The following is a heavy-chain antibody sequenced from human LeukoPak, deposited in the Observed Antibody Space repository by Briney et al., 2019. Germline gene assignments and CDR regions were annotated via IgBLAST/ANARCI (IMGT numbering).Heavy chain of an antibody. CDR3: AKVSGHGDYVSATDY. J-gene: IGHJ4*02. V-gene: IGHV3-23*01. D-gene: IGHD4-17*01. CDR2: ISGSGGST. Sequence: GGSLRLSCAASGFTFSSYAMSWVRQAPGKGLEWVSAISGSGGSTYYADSVKGRFTISRDNSKNTLYLQMNNLRAEDTAVYYCAKVSGHGDYVSATDYWGQGTLVTVSS. CDR1: GFTFSSYA.